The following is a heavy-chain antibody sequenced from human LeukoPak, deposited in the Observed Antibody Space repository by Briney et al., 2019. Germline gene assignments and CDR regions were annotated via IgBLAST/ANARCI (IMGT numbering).Heavy chain of an antibody. Sequence: SETLSLTCAVSGYSISSGHYWGWIRQPPGKGLEWIGSMYHSGSTYFNPSLKSRVTISADTSKNQLSLQLSSVTAADTAVYYCARQNKAFDYGDYLFDYWGQGTLVTVSS. CDR1: GYSISSGHY. D-gene: IGHD4-17*01. CDR2: MYHSGST. J-gene: IGHJ4*02. CDR3: ARQNKAFDYGDYLFDY. V-gene: IGHV4-38-2*01.